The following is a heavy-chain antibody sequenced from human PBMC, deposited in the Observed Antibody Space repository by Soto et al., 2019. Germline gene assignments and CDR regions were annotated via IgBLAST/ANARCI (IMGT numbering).Heavy chain of an antibody. Sequence: TVKVSCKGSGYTVITYGVSWVRQAPGQGLDWLGWISTYNGNTRYAERLQGRVTMTTDTTTNTAYMELRNQRSDDTAVYYCARGPTDYYDNSANYFLDYWGQGTLVTVSS. J-gene: IGHJ4*02. CDR2: ISTYNGNT. D-gene: IGHD3-22*01. CDR1: GYTVITYG. CDR3: ARGPTDYYDNSANYFLDY. V-gene: IGHV1-18*01.